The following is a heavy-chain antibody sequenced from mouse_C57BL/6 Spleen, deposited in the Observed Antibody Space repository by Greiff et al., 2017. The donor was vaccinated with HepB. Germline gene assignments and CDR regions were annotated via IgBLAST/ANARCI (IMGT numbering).Heavy chain of an antibody. CDR1: GYTFTSYW. J-gene: IGHJ3*01. Sequence: VQLQQSGAELVKPGASVKMSCKASGYTFTSYWITWVKQRPGQGLEWIGDIYPGSGSTNYNEKFQSKATLTVDTSSSTAYMQLSSLTSEASADYYCARRGPDARFAFWGQGTLVTVSA. CDR2: IYPGSGST. CDR3: ARRGPDARFAF. V-gene: IGHV1-55*01.